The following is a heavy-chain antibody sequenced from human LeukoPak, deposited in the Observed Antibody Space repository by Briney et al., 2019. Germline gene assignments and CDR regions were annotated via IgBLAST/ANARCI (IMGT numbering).Heavy chain of an antibody. V-gene: IGHV3-23*01. J-gene: IGHJ4*02. CDR3: AKTRSSGYYSRWDYFDY. CDR2: ISGSGGST. D-gene: IGHD3-22*01. CDR1: GFTFSSYG. Sequence: QPGGTLRLSCAASGFTFSSYGMSWVRQAPGKGLEWVSAISGSGGSTYYADSVKGRFTISRDNSKNTLYLQMNNLRAEDTAAYYCAKTRSSGYYSRWDYFDYWGQGTLVTVSS.